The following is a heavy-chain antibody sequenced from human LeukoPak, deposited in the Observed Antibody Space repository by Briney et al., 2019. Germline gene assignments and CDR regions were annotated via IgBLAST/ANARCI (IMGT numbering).Heavy chain of an antibody. D-gene: IGHD3-3*01. Sequence: HGESLRISCKGSGYSFSNYWIGWVRQMPGKGLEWMGIIYPGDSDPKYNSSFQGQVTISADKSISTAYLQWSSLRTSDTAVYYCASLYDFWSGFYPYYFDFWGQGTRVTVSS. CDR2: IYPGDSDP. CDR3: ASLYDFWSGFYPYYFDF. V-gene: IGHV5-51*01. J-gene: IGHJ4*02. CDR1: GYSFSNYW.